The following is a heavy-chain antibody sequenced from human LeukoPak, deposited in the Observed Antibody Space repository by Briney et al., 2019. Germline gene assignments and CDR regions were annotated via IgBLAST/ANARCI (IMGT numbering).Heavy chain of an antibody. Sequence: GGSLRLSCAASGFTFSNAWMSWVRQAPGKGLEWVANIKQDGSEKYYVESVKGRFTISRDNAKTSLYLQMNSLRAEDTAMYYCAKVGTTSWYMDHWGQGTLVTVSS. CDR3: AKVGTTSWYMDH. D-gene: IGHD6-13*01. CDR1: GFTFSNAW. V-gene: IGHV3-7*01. J-gene: IGHJ4*02. CDR2: IKQDGSEK.